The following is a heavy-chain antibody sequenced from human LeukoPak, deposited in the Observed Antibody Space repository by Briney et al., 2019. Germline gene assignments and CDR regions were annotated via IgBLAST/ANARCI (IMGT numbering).Heavy chain of an antibody. CDR1: GFTFSAYG. V-gene: IGHV3-30*02. J-gene: IGHJ4*02. Sequence: GGSLRPSCVASGFTFSAYGIHWVRQAPGKGLEWVSFIRSDGGEKHYADSVNGRFTMSRDNSKNTLYLQMDSLRHDDTAVYFCAKEFVRSYYYVFDYWGQGALVTVSS. CDR3: AKEFVRSYYYVFDY. D-gene: IGHD3-10*02. CDR2: IRSDGGEK.